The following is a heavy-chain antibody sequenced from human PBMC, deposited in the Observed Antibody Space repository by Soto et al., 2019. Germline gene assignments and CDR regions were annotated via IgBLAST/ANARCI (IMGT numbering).Heavy chain of an antibody. CDR1: GFTFSSYG. CDR2: ISYDGSNK. J-gene: IGHJ6*02. Sequence: QVQLVESGGGVVQPGRSLRLSCAASGFTFSSYGMHWVRQAPGKGLEWVAVISYDGSNKYYADSVKGRFTIYRDNSKNTLYLQMNSLRAEDRAVYYYANDGEEWDYYYGMDVWGQGTTVTVSS. V-gene: IGHV3-30*18. D-gene: IGHD2-8*01. CDR3: ANDGEEWDYYYGMDV.